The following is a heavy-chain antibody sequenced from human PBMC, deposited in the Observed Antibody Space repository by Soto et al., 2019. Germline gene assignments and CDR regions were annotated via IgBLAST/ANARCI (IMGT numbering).Heavy chain of an antibody. V-gene: IGHV1-69*02. J-gene: IGHJ1*01. CDR3: ARVTSSGHYFQH. CDR1: GGTFSSYT. CDR2: IIPILGIA. Sequence: SVKVSCKASGGTFSSYTISWVRQAPGQGLEWMGRIIPILGIANYAQKFQGRVTITADKSTSTAYMELSSLRSEDTAVYYCARVTSSGHYFQHWGQGTLVTVSS. D-gene: IGHD6-19*01.